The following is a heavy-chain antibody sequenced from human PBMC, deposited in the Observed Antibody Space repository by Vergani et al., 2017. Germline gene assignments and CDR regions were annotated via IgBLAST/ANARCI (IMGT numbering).Heavy chain of an antibody. Sequence: QVQLQQWGAGLLKPSETLSLTCAVYGGSFSGYYWSWIRQPPGKGLEWIGEINHSGSTNYNPSLKSRVTISVDTSKNQFSLKLSSVTAADTAVYYCARGGRETYYDYVWGSSTDGMDVWGQGTTVTVSS. V-gene: IGHV4-34*01. CDR2: INHSGST. D-gene: IGHD3-16*01. J-gene: IGHJ6*02. CDR3: ARGGRETYYDYVWGSSTDGMDV. CDR1: GGSFSGYY.